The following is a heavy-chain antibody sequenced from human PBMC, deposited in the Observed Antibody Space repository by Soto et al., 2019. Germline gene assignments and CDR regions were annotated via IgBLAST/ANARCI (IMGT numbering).Heavy chain of an antibody. CDR1: GYTVTSEN. V-gene: IGHV1-46*03. CDR2: INPSIGST. Sequence: ASVKGSCKASGYTVTSENMHWVRQAPVEGLEWMGVINPSIGSTTYAQKFQGRVTMTSDTSTSSVYMEVSSLRSEDPVVYSCISTLGARFDYWGQGTLVAVS. D-gene: IGHD1-26*01. J-gene: IGHJ4*02. CDR3: ISTLGARFDY.